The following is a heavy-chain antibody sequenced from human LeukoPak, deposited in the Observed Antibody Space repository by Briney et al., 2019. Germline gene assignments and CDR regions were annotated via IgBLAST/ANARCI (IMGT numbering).Heavy chain of an antibody. J-gene: IGHJ4*02. CDR1: GFTSRGAW. CDR2: IKSKVDGETT. Sequence: PGGSLRLSCAASGFTSRGAWMSWVRQAPGKGLEWVGRIKSKVDGETTHYAAPVKGKFTISRDDLTDMVYLQVNSLKTEDTAIYYCAADVPDYGGGEFDYWGQGTLVTVSS. V-gene: IGHV3-15*01. CDR3: AADVPDYGGGEFDY. D-gene: IGHD4-23*01.